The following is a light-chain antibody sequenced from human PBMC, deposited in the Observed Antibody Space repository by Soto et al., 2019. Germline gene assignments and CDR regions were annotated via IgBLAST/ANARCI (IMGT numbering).Light chain of an antibody. CDR1: QSVSSY. CDR2: DAS. CDR3: QQRSNWPPLT. V-gene: IGKV3-11*01. J-gene: IGKJ4*01. Sequence: EIVLTQSPATLSLSPGERATLSCRASQSVSSYLAWYQQKPGQAPRLLIYDASNRATGIPARFSGSGSGTDVTLTIGSIEPEDFAVYYCQQRSNWPPLTFGGVTKVEIK.